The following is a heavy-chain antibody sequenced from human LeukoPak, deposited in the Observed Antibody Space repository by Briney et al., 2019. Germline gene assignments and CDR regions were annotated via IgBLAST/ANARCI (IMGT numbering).Heavy chain of an antibody. CDR3: TKARGRRTYYYDSSGYYVFDY. Sequence: PGGSLRLSCAASGFTFSSYAMSWVRQAPGKGLEWVGFIRSKAYGGTTEYAASVKGRFTISRDDSKSIAYLQMNSLKTEDTAVYYCTKARGRRTYYYDSSGYYVFDYWGQGTLVTVSS. V-gene: IGHV3-49*04. CDR2: IRSKAYGGTT. J-gene: IGHJ4*02. D-gene: IGHD3-22*01. CDR1: GFTFSSYA.